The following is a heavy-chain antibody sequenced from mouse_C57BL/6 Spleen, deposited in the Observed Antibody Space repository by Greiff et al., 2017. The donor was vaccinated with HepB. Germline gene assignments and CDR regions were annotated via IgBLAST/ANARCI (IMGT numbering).Heavy chain of an antibody. CDR3: AVITTVVAPYWYFDV. J-gene: IGHJ1*03. CDR1: GFNIKNTY. Sequence: EVQLQESVAELVRPGASVKLSCTASGFNIKNTYMHWVKQRPEQGLEWIGRIDPANGNTKYAPKFQGKATITADTSSNTAYLQLSSLTSEDTAIYYCAVITTVVAPYWYFDVWGTGTTVTVSS. D-gene: IGHD1-1*01. V-gene: IGHV14-3*01. CDR2: IDPANGNT.